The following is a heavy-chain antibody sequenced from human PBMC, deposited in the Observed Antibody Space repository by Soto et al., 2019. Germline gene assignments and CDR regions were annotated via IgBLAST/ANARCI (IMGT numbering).Heavy chain of an antibody. J-gene: IGHJ3*02. D-gene: IGHD6-6*01. CDR3: ARDRGIAARPFSNDAFDI. CDR2: INPNSGGT. V-gene: IGHV1-2*04. Sequence: ASVKVSCKASGYTFTSYGISWVRQAPGQGLEWMGWINPNSGGTNYAQKFQGWVTMTRDTSISTAYMELSRLRPDGTAVYYCARDRGIAARPFSNDAFDIWGQGTMVTVSS. CDR1: GYTFTSYG.